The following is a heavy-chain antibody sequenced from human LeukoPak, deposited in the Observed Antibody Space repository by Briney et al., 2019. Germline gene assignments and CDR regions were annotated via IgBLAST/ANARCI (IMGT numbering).Heavy chain of an antibody. CDR2: IRYDGSNK. CDR3: AKLLEAASTIDY. J-gene: IGHJ4*02. V-gene: IGHV3-30*02. D-gene: IGHD5/OR15-5a*01. Sequence: GGSLRLSCAASGFTFSSYGMHWVRQAPGKGLEWVAFIRYDGSNKYYADSVKGRFTISRDNSKNTLYLQLNNLKPEDTAVYYCAKLLEAASTIDYWGQGTLVTVSS. CDR1: GFTFSSYG.